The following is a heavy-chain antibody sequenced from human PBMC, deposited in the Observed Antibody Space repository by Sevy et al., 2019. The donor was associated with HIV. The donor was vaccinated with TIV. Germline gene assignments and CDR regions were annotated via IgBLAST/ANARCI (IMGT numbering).Heavy chain of an antibody. J-gene: IGHJ4*02. CDR3: ASGAGGYSGYDSYYFDY. CDR2: IIPSFGTA. D-gene: IGHD5-12*01. V-gene: IGHV1-69*13. Sequence: ASVKVSCKASGGTFSSYAISWVRQAPGQGLEWMGGIIPSFGTANYAQKFQGRVTITADESTGTAYMELSSMRSEDTAVYYCASGAGGYSGYDSYYFDYWGQGTLVTVSS. CDR1: GGTFSSYA.